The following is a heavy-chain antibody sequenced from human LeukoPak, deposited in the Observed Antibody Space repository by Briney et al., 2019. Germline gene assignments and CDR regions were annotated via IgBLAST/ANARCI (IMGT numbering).Heavy chain of an antibody. V-gene: IGHV4-59*01. J-gene: IGHJ6*02. CDR1: GGSISSYY. CDR3: ARGPFLGRYYYYYGMDV. Sequence: SETLSLTCTVSGGSISSYYWSWIRQPPGKGLEWIGYIYYSGTTNYNPSLKSRVTISVDTSKNQFSLKLSSVTAADTAVYYCARGPFLGRYYYYYGMDVWGQGTTVTVSS. D-gene: IGHD3-3*01. CDR2: IYYSGTT.